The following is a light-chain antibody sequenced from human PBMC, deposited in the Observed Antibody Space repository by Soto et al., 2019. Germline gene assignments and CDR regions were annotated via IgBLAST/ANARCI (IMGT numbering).Light chain of an antibody. V-gene: IGKV1-5*01. CDR2: DAS. Sequence: IQMTQSPSTLSASVGDRVTITCQASQTISTLLAWYQHRPGKAPNLLIYDASSLGSGVPSRFSGSGSGTEFSLTISSMQPDVSATYYCQQYSTLVPFGQGTKLEI. J-gene: IGKJ2*01. CDR1: QTISTL. CDR3: QQYSTLVP.